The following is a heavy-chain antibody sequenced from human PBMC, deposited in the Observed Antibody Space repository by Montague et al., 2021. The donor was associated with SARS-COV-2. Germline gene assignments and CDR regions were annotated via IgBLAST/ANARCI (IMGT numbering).Heavy chain of an antibody. Sequence: SETLSLTCAVYGGSFSGYYWGWIRQPPGKGLEWIGEINHSGSTXXXPSXXXRVTISVDTSKNQFSLKLSSVTAADTAVYYCARGQRRYDILTGYSYYYYHGMDVWGQGTTVTVSS. CDR3: ARGQRRYDILTGYSYYYYHGMDV. D-gene: IGHD3-9*01. CDR1: GGSFSGYY. V-gene: IGHV4-34*01. J-gene: IGHJ6*02. CDR2: INHSGST.